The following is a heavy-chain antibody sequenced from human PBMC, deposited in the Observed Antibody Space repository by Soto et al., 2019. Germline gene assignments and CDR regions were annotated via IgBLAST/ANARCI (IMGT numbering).Heavy chain of an antibody. V-gene: IGHV4-39*01. CDR2: IYYSGST. Sequence: SGTLSLTCTVSGGSISSSSYYWGLIRQPPGKGLEWIGSIYYSGSTYYNPSLKSRVTISVDTSKNQFSLKLSSVTAADTAVYYCASQAARDYYYGMDVWGQGTTVT. CDR1: GGSISSSSYY. D-gene: IGHD6-6*01. J-gene: IGHJ6*02. CDR3: ASQAARDYYYGMDV.